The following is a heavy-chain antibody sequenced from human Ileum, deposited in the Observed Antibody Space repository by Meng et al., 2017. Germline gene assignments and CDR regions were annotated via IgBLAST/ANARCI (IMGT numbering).Heavy chain of an antibody. J-gene: IGHJ4*02. CDR3: ARDHWGSLDY. CDR2: AGT. D-gene: IGHD7-27*01. Sequence: QVQLQESGPGLVRPSETLSLICTVSGGSVSTSDYQCGWIRQPPGKGLEWIGYAGTNYNPSLKSRVTISVDTSKRQFSLKLTSVTAADTAVYYCARDHWGSLDYWGQGILVTVSS. CDR1: GGSVSTSDYQ. V-gene: IGHV4-61*08.